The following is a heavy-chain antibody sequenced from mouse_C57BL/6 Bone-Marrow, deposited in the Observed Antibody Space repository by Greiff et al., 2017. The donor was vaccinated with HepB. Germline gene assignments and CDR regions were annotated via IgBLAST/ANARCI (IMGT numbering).Heavy chain of an antibody. CDR1: GYAFSSSW. V-gene: IGHV1-82*01. Sequence: VQLQHSGPELVKPGASVKISCKASGYAFSSSWMNWVKQRPGKGLEWIGRIYPGDGDTNYNGKFKGKATLTADKSSSTAYMQLSSLTSEDSAVYFCARSGLTGTFAYWGQGTLVTVSA. CDR2: IYPGDGDT. CDR3: ARSGLTGTFAY. D-gene: IGHD4-1*01. J-gene: IGHJ3*01.